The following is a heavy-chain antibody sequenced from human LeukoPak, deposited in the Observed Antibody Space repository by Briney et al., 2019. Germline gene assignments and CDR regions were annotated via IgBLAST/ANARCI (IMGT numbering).Heavy chain of an antibody. CDR2: ISGGSTTI. Sequence: GGSLRLSCEASGFTFSTYSMNWVRQAPGKGLEWVSYISGGSTTIYYADSVKGRFTISRDNSKNTLYLQMNSLRAEDTAVYYCAKGDSGSYWGQGTLVTVSS. D-gene: IGHD1-26*01. V-gene: IGHV3-48*01. CDR3: AKGDSGSY. CDR1: GFTFSTYS. J-gene: IGHJ4*02.